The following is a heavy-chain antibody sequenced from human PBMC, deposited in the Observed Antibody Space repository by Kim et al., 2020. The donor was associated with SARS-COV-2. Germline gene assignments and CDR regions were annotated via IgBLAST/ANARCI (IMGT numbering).Heavy chain of an antibody. J-gene: IGHJ6*01. CDR3: ARDIASHSSGWIYYYYG. V-gene: IGHV3-30*04. CDR1: GFTFSSYG. Sequence: GGSLRLSCAASGFTFSSYGMHWVRQAPGKGLEWVAVISYDGSNKNYVDSVKGRFTISRDNSKNTLYLQINSLRAEDTAVYYCARDIASHSSGWIYYYYG. D-gene: IGHD6-19*01. CDR2: ISYDGSNK.